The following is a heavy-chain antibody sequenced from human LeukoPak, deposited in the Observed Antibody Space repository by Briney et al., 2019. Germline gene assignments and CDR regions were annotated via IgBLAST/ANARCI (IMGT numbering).Heavy chain of an antibody. CDR1: GFTFSSYA. CDR2: ISGSGGST. D-gene: IGHD3-3*01. CDR3: AKDLRALRFLEWLSD. V-gene: IGHV3-23*01. Sequence: GGSLRLSCAASGFTFSSYAMSWVRQAPGKGLECVSAISGSGGSTYYADSVKGRFTIARDNSKNTLYLQMNSLRAEDTAVYYCAKDLRALRFLEWLSDWGQGTLVTVSS. J-gene: IGHJ4*02.